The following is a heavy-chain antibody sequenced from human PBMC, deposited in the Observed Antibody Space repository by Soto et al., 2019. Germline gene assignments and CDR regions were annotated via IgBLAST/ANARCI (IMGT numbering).Heavy chain of an antibody. D-gene: IGHD3-3*01. J-gene: IGHJ5*02. CDR1: GYTFTSYG. V-gene: IGHV1-18*04. Sequence: ASVKVSCKASGYTFTSYGISWVRQAPGQGLEWMGWISAYNGNTNYAQKLQGRVTMTTDTSTSTAYMELRSLRSDDTAVYYCASVYDFWSGYYAPLSWGQGTLVTVYS. CDR3: ASVYDFWSGYYAPLS. CDR2: ISAYNGNT.